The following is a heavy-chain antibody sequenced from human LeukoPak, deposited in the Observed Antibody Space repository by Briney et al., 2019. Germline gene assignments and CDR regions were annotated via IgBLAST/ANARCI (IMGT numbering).Heavy chain of an antibody. Sequence: SETLSLTCTVSGYSISSGYYWGWIRQPPGKGLEWIGSIYHSGSTYYNPSLKSRVTISVDTSKNQFSLKLSSVTAADTAVYYCARVVPITGTTSYAFDIWGQGTMVTVSS. J-gene: IGHJ3*02. CDR1: GYSISSGYY. CDR3: ARVVPITGTTSYAFDI. D-gene: IGHD1-7*01. CDR2: IYHSGST. V-gene: IGHV4-38-2*02.